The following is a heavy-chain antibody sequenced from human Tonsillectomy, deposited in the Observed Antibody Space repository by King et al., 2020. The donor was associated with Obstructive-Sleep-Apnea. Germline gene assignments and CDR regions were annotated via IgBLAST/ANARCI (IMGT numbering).Heavy chain of an antibody. V-gene: IGHV3-15*01. CDR3: TTEGTVTVFGY. CDR1: GFTFSHAW. D-gene: IGHD4-17*01. Sequence: VQLVESGGGLVKPGGSLRLSCAASGFTFSHAWMSWVRQDAGMVLEWVGRMKRKTDGGTTDYAAPVKGRFNISRDDSKNTLYLQMNSLKTEDTAVYYCTTEGTVTVFGYWGQGTLVTVSS. J-gene: IGHJ4*02. CDR2: MKRKTDGGTT.